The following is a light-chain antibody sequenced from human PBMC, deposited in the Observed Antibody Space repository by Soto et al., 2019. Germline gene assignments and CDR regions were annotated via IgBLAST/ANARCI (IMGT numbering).Light chain of an antibody. Sequence: QSALTQPASVSGSPGQSITISCTGTSSDVGGYNYVSWYQQHPGKAPKLMIYEVSNRPSGVSNRFSGSKSGNTASLTISGLQAEDEADYYCSSYTSSRTSNYVFATGTKLTVL. CDR3: SSYTSSRTSNYV. CDR1: SSDVGGYNY. J-gene: IGLJ1*01. V-gene: IGLV2-14*01. CDR2: EVS.